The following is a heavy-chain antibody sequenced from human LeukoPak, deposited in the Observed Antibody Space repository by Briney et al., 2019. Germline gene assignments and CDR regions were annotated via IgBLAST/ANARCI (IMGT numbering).Heavy chain of an antibody. CDR2: IYHSGST. J-gene: IGHJ5*02. V-gene: IGHV4-39*01. CDR1: GGSISSSSYY. D-gene: IGHD3-9*01. Sequence: PSETLSLTCTVSGGSISSSSYYWGWIRQPPGKGLEWIGSIYHSGSTYYNPSLKSRVTISVDTSKNQFSLKLSSVTAADTAVYYCARHLAYFDWLYWFDPWGQGTLVTVSS. CDR3: ARHLAYFDWLYWFDP.